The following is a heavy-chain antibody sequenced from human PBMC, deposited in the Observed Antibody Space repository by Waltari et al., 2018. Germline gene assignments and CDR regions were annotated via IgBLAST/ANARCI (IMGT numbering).Heavy chain of an antibody. V-gene: IGHV4-4*02. D-gene: IGHD2-15*01. J-gene: IGHJ5*02. CDR2: VHGSGRS. CDR3: ARDRGRGLYLDT. Sequence: QLQESGPGLVKPSGTLSLSCAVPGPSVSSAYWWSWPRQSPQKGLEWIGQVHGSGRSNYSPSFASRVTVSLDTSNNEFSLKVTSATAADTAMYYCARDRGRGLYLDTWGPGTLVTVSP. CDR1: GPSVSSAYW.